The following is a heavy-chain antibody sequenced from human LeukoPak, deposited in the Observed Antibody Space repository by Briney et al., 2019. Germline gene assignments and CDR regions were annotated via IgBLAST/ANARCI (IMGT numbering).Heavy chain of an antibody. CDR3: ARDHDYDFWNGYLTPGAFDI. CDR1: GFTFSSYA. J-gene: IGHJ3*02. Sequence: PGGSLRLSCAASGFTFSSYAMHWVRQAPGKGLEYVSAISSNGGSTYYANSVKGRFTISRDNSKNTLYLQMGSLRAEDMAVYYCARDHDYDFWNGYLTPGAFDIWGQGTMVTVSS. V-gene: IGHV3-64*01. D-gene: IGHD3-3*01. CDR2: ISSNGGST.